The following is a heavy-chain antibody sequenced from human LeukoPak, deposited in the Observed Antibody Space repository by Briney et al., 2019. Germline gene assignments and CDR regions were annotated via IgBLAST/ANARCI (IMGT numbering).Heavy chain of an antibody. CDR1: GGSVSSSSYY. V-gene: IGHV4-39*07. D-gene: IGHD3-16*01. CDR3: ARDISGGY. J-gene: IGHJ4*02. Sequence: SETLSLTCTVSGGSVSSSSYYWGWIRQPPGKGLEWIGSIYYSGSTYYNPSLKSRVTISVDTSKNQFSLKLSSVTAADTAVYYCARDISGGYWGQGTLVTVSS. CDR2: IYYSGST.